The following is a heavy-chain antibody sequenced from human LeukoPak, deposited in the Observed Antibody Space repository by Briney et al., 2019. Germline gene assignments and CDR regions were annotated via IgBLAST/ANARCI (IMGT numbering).Heavy chain of an antibody. D-gene: IGHD4-17*01. V-gene: IGHV4-30-4*08. J-gene: IGHJ3*01. CDR1: GGSISSGDYY. CDR3: ARDRDDYGDYGGAFDV. Sequence: SETLSLTCTVSGGSISSGDYYWNWIRQPPGKGLEWIGYIYHSGSTYYDPSLKSRVTISVDTSKNQFSLKLSSVTAADTAVYYCARDRDDYGDYGGAFDVWGQGTMVTVSS. CDR2: IYHSGST.